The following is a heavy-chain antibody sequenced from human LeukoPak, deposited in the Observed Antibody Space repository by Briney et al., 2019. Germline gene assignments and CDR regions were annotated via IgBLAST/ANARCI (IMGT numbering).Heavy chain of an antibody. CDR1: GYTFTSYG. CDR3: ARDPRMVRGAYYGMDV. D-gene: IGHD3-10*01. J-gene: IGHJ6*02. CDR2: ISAYNGNT. Sequence: ASVKVSCKASGYTFTSYGISWVRQAPGQGLEWMGWISAYNGNTNYAQKLQGRVTMTTDTSTSTAYMELRSLRSDDTAVYYCARDPRMVRGAYYGMDVWGQGTTVTVSS. V-gene: IGHV1-18*01.